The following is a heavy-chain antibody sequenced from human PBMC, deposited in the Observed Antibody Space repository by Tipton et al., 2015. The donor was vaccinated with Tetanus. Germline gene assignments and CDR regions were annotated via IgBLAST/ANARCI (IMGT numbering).Heavy chain of an antibody. V-gene: IGHV4-30-2*01. D-gene: IGHD3-10*01. CDR3: ARVKGTYNHYGLDV. CDR2: INESGTT. CDR1: GGSISGGGYS. Sequence: TLSLTCDVSGGSISGGGYSWSWIRQPPGPGKGLEWIGYINESGTTHYNPSLKSRVTLSLDMSKNHVSLNRTSVTAADTAVYYCARVKGTYNHYGLDVWGQGTTVTVAS. J-gene: IGHJ6*02.